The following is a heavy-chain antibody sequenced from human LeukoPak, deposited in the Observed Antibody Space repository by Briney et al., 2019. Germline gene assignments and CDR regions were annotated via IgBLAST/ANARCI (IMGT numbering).Heavy chain of an antibody. Sequence: GSLSLSCAASGFTFSTYSMNWVRQAPGKGLEWVSYISSSSSTIYYADSVKGRFTISGDNAKNSLYLQMNSLRAEDTAVYYCARGSTYYDSSGQVPFDYWGQGTLVTVSS. J-gene: IGHJ4*02. D-gene: IGHD3-22*01. CDR3: ARGSTYYDSSGQVPFDY. CDR1: GFTFSTYS. CDR2: ISSSSSTI. V-gene: IGHV3-48*01.